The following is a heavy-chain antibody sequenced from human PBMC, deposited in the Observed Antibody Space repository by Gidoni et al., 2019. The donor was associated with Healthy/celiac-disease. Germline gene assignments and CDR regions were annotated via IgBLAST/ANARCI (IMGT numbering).Heavy chain of an antibody. CDR1: GFTVGSNY. V-gene: IGHV3-53*01. CDR2: IYSGGST. D-gene: IGHD3-3*01. J-gene: IGHJ5*02. CDR3: ARVWSGGDFWSGYPVKGGANWFDP. Sequence: EVQLVESGGGLIQPGGSLRLSCPASGFTVGSNYMTCVRQAPGKGLEWVSVIYSGGSTYYADSVKGRLTISRDNSKNTLYLQMNSLRAEDTAVYYCARVWSGGDFWSGYPVKGGANWFDPWGQGTLVTVSS.